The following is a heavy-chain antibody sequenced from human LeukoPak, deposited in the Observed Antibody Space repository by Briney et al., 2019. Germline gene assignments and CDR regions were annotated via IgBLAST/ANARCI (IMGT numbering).Heavy chain of an antibody. CDR3: ARVPRGHGGNSGAIDY. J-gene: IGHJ4*02. D-gene: IGHD4-23*01. CDR2: IYSGGST. CDR1: GFTVSSNY. V-gene: IGHV3-66*01. Sequence: GVSLRLSCAASGFTVSSNYMNWVRQAPGKGLEWVSVIYSGGSTYYADSVKGRFTISRDNSKNTLYLQMSSLRAEDTAVYYCARVPRGHGGNSGAIDYWGQGTLVTVSS.